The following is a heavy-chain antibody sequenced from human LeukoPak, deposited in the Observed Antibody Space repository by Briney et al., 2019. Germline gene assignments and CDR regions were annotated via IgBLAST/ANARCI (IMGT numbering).Heavy chain of an antibody. CDR2: IYYSGST. CDR3: ARDWDYYDSSGYYSIDY. CDR1: GGSISSSSYY. J-gene: IGHJ4*02. D-gene: IGHD3-22*01. Sequence: SETLSLTCTVSGGSISSSSYYWGWIRQPPGKGLEWIGSIYYSGSTYYNPSLKSRVTISVDTSKNQFSLKLSSVTAAGTAVYYCARDWDYYDSSGYYSIDYWGQGTLVTVSS. V-gene: IGHV4-39*07.